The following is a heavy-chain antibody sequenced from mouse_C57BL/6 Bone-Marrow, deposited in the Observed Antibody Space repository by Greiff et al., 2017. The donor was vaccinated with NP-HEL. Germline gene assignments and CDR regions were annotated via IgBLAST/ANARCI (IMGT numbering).Heavy chain of an antibody. CDR2: ISDGGSYT. J-gene: IGHJ2*01. D-gene: IGHD1-1*01. CDR3: ARDCYYGSSYYFDY. CDR1: GFTFSSYA. Sequence: EVKLVESGGGLVKPGGSLKLSCAASGFTFSSYAMSWVRQTPEKRLEWVATISDGGSYTYYPDNVKGRFTISRDNAKNNLYLQMSHLKSEDTAMYYCARDCYYGSSYYFDYWGQGTTLTVSS. V-gene: IGHV5-4*01.